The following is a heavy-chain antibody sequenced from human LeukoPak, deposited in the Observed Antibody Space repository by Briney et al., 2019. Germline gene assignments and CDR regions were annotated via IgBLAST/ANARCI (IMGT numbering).Heavy chain of an antibody. CDR3: ARGELEFGY. J-gene: IGHJ4*02. CDR2: ISAYNGNT. CDR1: GYSFTSYG. V-gene: IGHV1-18*01. D-gene: IGHD1-26*01. Sequence: ESLKISCKGSGYSFTSYGISWVRQAPGQGLEWMGWISAYNGNTNYAQKLQGRVTMTTDTSTSTAYMELRSLRSDDTAVYYCARGELEFGYWGQGTLVTVSS.